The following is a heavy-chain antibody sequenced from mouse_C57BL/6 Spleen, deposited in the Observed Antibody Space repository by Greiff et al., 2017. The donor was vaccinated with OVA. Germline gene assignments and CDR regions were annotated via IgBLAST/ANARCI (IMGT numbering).Heavy chain of an antibody. V-gene: IGHV10-1*01. CDR2: IRSKSNNYAT. J-gene: IGHJ1*03. Sequence: EVMLVESGGGLVQPKGSLKLSCAASGFSFNTYAMNWVRQAPGKGLEWVARIRSKSNNYATYYADSVKDRFTISRDDSESMLYLQMNNLKTEDTAMYYCVRHETTVERDWYFDVWGTGTTVTVSS. CDR1: GFSFNTYA. D-gene: IGHD1-1*01. CDR3: VRHETTVERDWYFDV.